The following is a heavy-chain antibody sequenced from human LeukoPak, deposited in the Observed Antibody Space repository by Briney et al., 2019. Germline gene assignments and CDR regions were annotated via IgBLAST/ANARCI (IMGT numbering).Heavy chain of an antibody. V-gene: IGHV3-21*01. Sequence: GGSLRLSCAASGGTFSSYSMNWVRQAPGKGLEWVSSISSSSSYIYYADSVKGRFTISRDNAKNSLYLQMNSLRAEDTAVYYCAREGETLGTAMVIEVPGYYYGMDVWGQGTTVTVSS. J-gene: IGHJ6*02. CDR3: AREGETLGTAMVIEVPGYYYGMDV. CDR2: ISSSSSYI. D-gene: IGHD5-18*01. CDR1: GGTFSSYS.